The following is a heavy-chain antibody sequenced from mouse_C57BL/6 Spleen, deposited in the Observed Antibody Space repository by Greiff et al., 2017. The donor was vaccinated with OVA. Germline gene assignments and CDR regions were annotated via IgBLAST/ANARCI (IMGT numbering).Heavy chain of an antibody. J-gene: IGHJ1*03. CDR1: GFTFSNYW. D-gene: IGHD2-3*01. Sequence: DVKLEESGGGLVQPGGSMKLSCVASGFTFSNYWMNWVRQSPEKGLEWVAQIRLKSDNYATHYAESVKGRFTISRDYSKSSVYRQMNNLRAEDTGIYYCTSDGYNWYFDVWGTGTTGTVSS. CDR2: IRLKSDNYAT. V-gene: IGHV6-3*01. CDR3: TSDGYNWYFDV.